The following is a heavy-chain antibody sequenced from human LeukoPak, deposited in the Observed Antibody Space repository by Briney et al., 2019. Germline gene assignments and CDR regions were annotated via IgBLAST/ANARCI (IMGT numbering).Heavy chain of an antibody. CDR3: ARETYGSGTGN. J-gene: IGHJ4*02. D-gene: IGHD3-10*01. Sequence: GGSLRLSCAASGFTFSDYYMSWIRQAPGKGLEWLSYISNSGRTIYCADSVKGRFTISRDNAKNSLHLQMNSLRAEDTAVYYCARETYGSGTGNWGQGTLVTVSS. V-gene: IGHV3-11*01. CDR1: GFTFSDYY. CDR2: ISNSGRTI.